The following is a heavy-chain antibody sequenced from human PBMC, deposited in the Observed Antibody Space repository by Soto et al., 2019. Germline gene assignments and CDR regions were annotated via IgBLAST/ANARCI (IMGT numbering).Heavy chain of an antibody. CDR3: ARNADYASVWGKSDGSDY. Sequence: SETLSLTCTVSGGSISSPSYYWDWIREPPGKGLEWIGSMYYSGATYHNPSLQSRVTISVDTSKNQLSLHLRSVTAADTAVYYCARNADYASVWGKSDGSDYWGQGTLVTVS. CDR1: GGSISSPSYY. CDR2: MYYSGAT. D-gene: IGHD3-16*01. V-gene: IGHV4-39*01. J-gene: IGHJ4*02.